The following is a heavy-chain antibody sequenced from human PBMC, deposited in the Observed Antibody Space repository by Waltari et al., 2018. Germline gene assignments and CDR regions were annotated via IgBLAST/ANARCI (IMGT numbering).Heavy chain of an antibody. CDR1: GFTFSNYA. Sequence: EVQLLESGGGLVQPGGSLRLCCAASGFTFSNYAMSWVRQAPGKGLEWVSHISNSGGSTYYADSVKGRFSVSKDNSKNTVYLQMNSLRVEDTAVYYCAQGGFGYWGQGTLVTVSS. CDR3: AQGGFGY. V-gene: IGHV3-23*01. CDR2: ISNSGGST. D-gene: IGHD3-10*01. J-gene: IGHJ4*02.